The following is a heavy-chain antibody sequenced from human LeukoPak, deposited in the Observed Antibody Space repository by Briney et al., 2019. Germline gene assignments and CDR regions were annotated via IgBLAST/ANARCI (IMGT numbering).Heavy chain of an antibody. CDR1: GFTFSSYS. CDR2: ISSSSSYI. Sequence: GGSLRLSCAASGFTFSSYSMNWVRQAPGRGLEWVSSISSSSSYIHYADSLKGRFTISRDNAKNSLYLQVNSLRAEDTAVYYCARSYGSGSYSYYYYYGMDVWGKGTTVTASS. V-gene: IGHV3-21*06. J-gene: IGHJ6*04. D-gene: IGHD3-10*01. CDR3: ARSYGSGSYSYYYYYGMDV.